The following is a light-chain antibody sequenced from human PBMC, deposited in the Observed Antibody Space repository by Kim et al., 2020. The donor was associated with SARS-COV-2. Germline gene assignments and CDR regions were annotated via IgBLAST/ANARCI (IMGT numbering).Light chain of an antibody. CDR2: AAS. CDR3: QKYNSAPPT. J-gene: IGKJ1*01. V-gene: IGKV1-27*01. CDR1: QGISNY. Sequence: ASVGDRVTSSCRTSQGISNYLAWYQQKPGKVPRLLIYAASTLQSGVPSRFSGSGSGTDFTLTISSLQPEDVATYYCQKYNSAPPTFGQGTKVDIK.